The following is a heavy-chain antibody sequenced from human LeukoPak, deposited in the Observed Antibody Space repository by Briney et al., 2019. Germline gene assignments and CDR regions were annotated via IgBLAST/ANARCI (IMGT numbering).Heavy chain of an antibody. Sequence: GGSLRLSCAASGFTFTQAWMSGVPQAPGKGLEWVGRLKSKGDGETKDYAAPVKGRFFMSRDDSEGTRYLQMNYLATEDTAVYFCITDLGLTMIRGVLVFWGQGALVTVSS. CDR3: ITDLGLTMIRGVLVF. J-gene: IGHJ4*02. D-gene: IGHD3-10*01. V-gene: IGHV3-15*05. CDR2: LKSKGDGETK. CDR1: GFTFTQAW.